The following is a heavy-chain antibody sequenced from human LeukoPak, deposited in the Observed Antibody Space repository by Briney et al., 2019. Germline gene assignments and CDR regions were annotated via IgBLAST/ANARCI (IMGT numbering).Heavy chain of an antibody. CDR2: IKEDGSEK. CDR3: PRDIGYCSSNSCSDYFQH. J-gene: IGHJ1*01. D-gene: IGHD2-2*01. Sequence: GGSLRLSCAASGFTFSTYWMSWVRQAPGKGLEWVGNIKEDGSEKNYGGSGKGRFSISRDTAKNSLYLQMNRLRAEDTAVYYCPRDIGYCSSNSCSDYFQHWGQGTLVTVSS. V-gene: IGHV3-7*04. CDR1: GFTFSTYW.